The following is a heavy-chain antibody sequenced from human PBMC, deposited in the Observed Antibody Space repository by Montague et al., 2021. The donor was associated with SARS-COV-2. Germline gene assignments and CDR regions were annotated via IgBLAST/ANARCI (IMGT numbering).Heavy chain of an antibody. CDR2: IYYSGST. J-gene: IGHJ6*02. CDR1: GGSISSYY. V-gene: IGHV4-59*12. D-gene: IGHD5-12*01. Sequence: SETLSLTCTVSGGSISSYYWSWIRQPPGKGLEWIGYIYYSGSTYYNPSLKSRVTISVDTSKNQFSLKLSSVTAADTAVYYCARGPLVGGYDPDGMDVWGQGTTVTVSS. CDR3: ARGPLVGGYDPDGMDV.